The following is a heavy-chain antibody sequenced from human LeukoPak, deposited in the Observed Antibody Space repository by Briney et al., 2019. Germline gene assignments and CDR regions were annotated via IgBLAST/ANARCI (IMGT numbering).Heavy chain of an antibody. CDR1: GGSISSYY. V-gene: IGHV4-59*01. D-gene: IGHD6-19*01. CDR2: IYYSGST. Sequence: SETLSLTCTVSGGSISSYYWSWIRQPPGKGLEWIGYIYYSGSTNYNPSLKSRVTISVDTSKNQSSLKLSSVTAADTAVYYCARLPPVAGTDYWGQGTLVTVSS. J-gene: IGHJ4*02. CDR3: ARLPPVAGTDY.